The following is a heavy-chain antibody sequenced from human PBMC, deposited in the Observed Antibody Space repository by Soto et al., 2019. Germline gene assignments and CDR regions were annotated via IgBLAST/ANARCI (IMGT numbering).Heavy chain of an antibody. CDR1: GYTFTNYG. D-gene: IGHD3-10*01. J-gene: IGHJ5*02. CDR2: ISGYNGNT. Sequence: RASVKVSCKASGYTFTNYGITWVRQAPGQGLEWMGWISGYNGNTKSAQKLQGRVTMTTDTSTSTAYMELRSLRSDDTAVYYCARGVGSGSYYNQYNWFDPWGQGTLVTVSS. V-gene: IGHV1-18*01. CDR3: ARGVGSGSYYNQYNWFDP.